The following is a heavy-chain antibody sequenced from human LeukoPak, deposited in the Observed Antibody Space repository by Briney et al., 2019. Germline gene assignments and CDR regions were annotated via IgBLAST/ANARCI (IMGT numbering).Heavy chain of an antibody. CDR3: ATRSVFYHFNY. Sequence: GESLKISCKGSGYSFTSYWIGWVRQMPGKGLEWMGIIYPGDSETRYSPSFQGRVTMSADKSINAAYLQWTSLKASDTAMYYCATRSVFYHFNYWGQGTLVTVSS. J-gene: IGHJ4*02. D-gene: IGHD3-9*01. V-gene: IGHV5-51*01. CDR1: GYSFTSYW. CDR2: IYPGDSET.